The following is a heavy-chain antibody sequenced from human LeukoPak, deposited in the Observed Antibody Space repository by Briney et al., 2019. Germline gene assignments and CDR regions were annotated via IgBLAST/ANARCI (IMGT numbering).Heavy chain of an antibody. CDR2: INPNSGGT. V-gene: IGHV1-2*02. CDR1: GYTFTGYY. D-gene: IGHD2-15*01. CDR3: ATRFLGYCSGGSCNNRITNDC. Sequence: ASVKVSCKASGYTFTGYYMHWVRQAPGQGLEWMGWINPNSGGTNYAQKFQGRVTMTRDTSISTAYMELSRLRSDDTAVYYCATRFLGYCSGGSCNNRITNDCWGQGTLVTVSS. J-gene: IGHJ4*02.